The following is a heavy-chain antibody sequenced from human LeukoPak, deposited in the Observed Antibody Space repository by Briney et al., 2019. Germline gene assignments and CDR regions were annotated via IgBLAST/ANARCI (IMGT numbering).Heavy chain of an antibody. Sequence: GGSLRLSCAASGFTFSGYWMSWLRRAPGKGLEWVSYISSGGSTVYYADSVEGRFTVSRDNAKNSLYLQVSSLRAEDTAVYYCARGGSFVEYWGQGTLVIVSS. D-gene: IGHD3-10*01. J-gene: IGHJ4*02. CDR3: ARGGSFVEY. CDR1: GFTFSGYW. V-gene: IGHV3-48*04. CDR2: ISSGGSTV.